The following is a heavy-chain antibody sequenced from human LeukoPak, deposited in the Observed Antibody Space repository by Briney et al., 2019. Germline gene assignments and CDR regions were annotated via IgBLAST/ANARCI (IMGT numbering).Heavy chain of an antibody. CDR3: AKSSYDILTGYPLPPFDY. CDR1: GFTFSSYA. D-gene: IGHD3-9*01. CDR2: ISGSGGST. V-gene: IGHV3-23*01. J-gene: IGHJ4*02. Sequence: PGGSLRLSCAASGFTFSSYAMSWVRQAPGKGLEWVSAISGSGGSTYYADSVKGRFTISRDNSKNTLYLQMNSLRAEDTAVYYCAKSSYDILTGYPLPPFDYWGQGTLVTVSS.